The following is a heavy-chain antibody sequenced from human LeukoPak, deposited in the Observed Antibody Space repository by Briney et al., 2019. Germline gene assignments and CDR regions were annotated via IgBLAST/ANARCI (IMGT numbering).Heavy chain of an antibody. D-gene: IGHD2-15*01. CDR1: GFTFSSYA. Sequence: HGGSLRLSCAASGFTFSSYAMSWVRQAPGKGLEWVSAISGSGGSTYYADSVKGRFTISRDNSKNTLYLQMNSLRAEDTAVYYCAKQKLPPWYYGMDVWGQGTTVTVSS. V-gene: IGHV3-23*01. CDR2: ISGSGGST. CDR3: AKQKLPPWYYGMDV. J-gene: IGHJ6*02.